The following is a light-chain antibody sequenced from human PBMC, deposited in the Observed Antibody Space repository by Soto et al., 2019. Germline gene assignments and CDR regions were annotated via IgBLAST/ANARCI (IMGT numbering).Light chain of an antibody. V-gene: IGLV2-14*01. J-gene: IGLJ1*01. CDR3: SSFTSSITYV. CDR2: DVT. Sequence: QSALTQPASVSGSPGQSITISCTGTSSDVGGYNSVSWYRQDPGKAPKLMIYDVTNRPSGVSNRFSGSKSGNTASLTISGLQAEDEADYYCSSFTSSITYVFRTGTKVTVL. CDR1: SSDVGGYNS.